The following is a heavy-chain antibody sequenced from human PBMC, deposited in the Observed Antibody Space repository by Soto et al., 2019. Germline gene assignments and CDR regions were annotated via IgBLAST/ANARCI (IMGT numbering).Heavy chain of an antibody. Sequence: TLSPNRTVTGGSLRKGRYYWGWVRQPPGKGLEWIGYIYYSGSTNYNPSLKSRVTISVDTSKNQFSLRAEDTAIYYCAKKVNSGSGSQYFDYWGQGTLVTVSS. V-gene: IGHV4-61*01. CDR3: SGSGSQYFDY. CDR2: IYYSGST. J-gene: IGHJ4*02. D-gene: IGHD3-10*01. CDR1: GGSLRKGRYY.